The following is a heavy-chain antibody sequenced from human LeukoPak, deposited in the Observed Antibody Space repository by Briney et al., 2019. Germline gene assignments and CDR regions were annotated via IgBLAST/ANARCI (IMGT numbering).Heavy chain of an antibody. V-gene: IGHV1-69*04. D-gene: IGHD4-17*01. J-gene: IGHJ4*02. CDR2: IIPILGIA. CDR3: AREPTPDYGHYGRAFDY. CDR1: GGTFSSYA. Sequence: ASVKVSCKASGGTFSSYAISWVRQAPGQGLEWMGRIIPILGIANYAQKFQGRVTITADKSTSTAYMELSSLRSEDTAVYYCAREPTPDYGHYGRAFDYWGQGTLVTVSS.